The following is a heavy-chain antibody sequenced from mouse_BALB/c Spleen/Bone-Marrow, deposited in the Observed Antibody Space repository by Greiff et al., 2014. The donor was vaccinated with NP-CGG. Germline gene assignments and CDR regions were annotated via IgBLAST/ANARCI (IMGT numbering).Heavy chain of an antibody. Sequence: QVQLQQSGAELVRPGTSVKISCKASGYTFTNYWLGWVKQRPGHGLEWIGDIYPGGGYTNYNEKFKGKATLTADTSSSTAYMQPSSLTAEDSAVYFCARGNGPNARDDWGQGTSVTVSS. D-gene: IGHD1-1*02. CDR1: GYTFTNYW. J-gene: IGHJ4*01. CDR2: IYPGGGYT. V-gene: IGHV1-63*02. CDR3: ARGNGPNARDD.